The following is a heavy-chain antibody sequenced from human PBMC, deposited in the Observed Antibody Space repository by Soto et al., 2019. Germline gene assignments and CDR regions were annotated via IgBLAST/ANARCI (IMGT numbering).Heavy chain of an antibody. D-gene: IGHD7-27*01. Sequence: SETLSLTCIVSGDSVTSGSYYWTWLRQPPGKGLEWIGYISYTGRTKYNPSLQSRVTISVDTSKNDFSLNLSSVTDADTAVYFCAREWGLLPYYVMNVWGHGTAVTVSS. V-gene: IGHV4-61*03. CDR2: ISYTGRT. CDR3: AREWGLLPYYVMNV. CDR1: GDSVTSGSYY. J-gene: IGHJ6*02.